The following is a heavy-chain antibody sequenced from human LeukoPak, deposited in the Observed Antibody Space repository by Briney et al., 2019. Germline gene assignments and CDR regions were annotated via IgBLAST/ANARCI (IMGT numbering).Heavy chain of an antibody. CDR2: INHSGST. CDR3: ARHRQGLLWFGELFAY. CDR1: GGSFSAYY. V-gene: IGHV4-34*01. Sequence: PSETLSLTCAVYGGSFSAYYWSWIRQPPGKGLEWIGEINHSGSTNYNPSLKSRVTISVDTSKNQFSLKLSSVTAADTAVYYCARHRQGLLWFGELFAYWGQGTLVTVSS. J-gene: IGHJ4*02. D-gene: IGHD3-10*01.